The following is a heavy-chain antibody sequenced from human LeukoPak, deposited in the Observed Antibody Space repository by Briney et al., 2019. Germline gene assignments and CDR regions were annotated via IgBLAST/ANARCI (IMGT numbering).Heavy chain of an antibody. Sequence: GGSLRLSCVASGFTVSSNEMSWVRQAPGKGLEWVSVIYSSNNTYYADSVKGRFIISRDNSKGTLYLQMNDLRAEDTAVYYCARDDDDEGPDWGQGTLVTVSS. CDR3: ARDDDDEGPD. CDR2: IYSSNNT. J-gene: IGHJ4*02. D-gene: IGHD3-16*01. V-gene: IGHV3-66*01. CDR1: GFTVSSNE.